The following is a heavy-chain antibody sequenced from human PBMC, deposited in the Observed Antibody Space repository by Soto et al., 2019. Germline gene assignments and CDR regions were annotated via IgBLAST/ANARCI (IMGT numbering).Heavy chain of an antibody. CDR2: IYYSGST. V-gene: IGHV4-59*11. J-gene: IGHJ5*02. D-gene: IGHD5-12*01. Sequence: SETLSLTCTVSGGSISSHYWSWIRRPPGKGLEWIGYIYYSGSTNYNPSLKSRVTISVDTSKNQFSLKLSSVTAADTAVYYCARSTRRDGYNVGIDWFDPWGQGTLVTVSS. CDR3: ARSTRRDGYNVGIDWFDP. CDR1: GGSISSHY.